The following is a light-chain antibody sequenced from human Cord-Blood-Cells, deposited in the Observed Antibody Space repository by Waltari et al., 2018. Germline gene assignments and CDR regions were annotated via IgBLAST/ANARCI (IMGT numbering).Light chain of an antibody. Sequence: EIVLTQSPGTLSLSPGERATLSCRASQSVSSSYLAWYQQRPGQAPTLLSYGACSRATGIPDRFSGSGSETDFTLTISRLEPEDFAVYYCQQYGSSPPMYTFGQGTKLEIK. J-gene: IGKJ2*01. CDR3: QQYGSSPPMYT. V-gene: IGKV3-20*01. CDR2: GAC. CDR1: QSVSSSY.